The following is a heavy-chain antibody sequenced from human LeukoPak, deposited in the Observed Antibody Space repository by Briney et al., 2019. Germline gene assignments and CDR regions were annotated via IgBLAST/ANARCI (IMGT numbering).Heavy chain of an antibody. CDR1: GGTFSSYA. J-gene: IGHJ5*02. CDR2: ISAYNGNT. CDR3: ARDPRAVAGYNWFDP. Sequence: GASVKVSCKASGGTFSSYAISWVRQAPGQGLEWMGWISAYNGNTNYAQKLQGRVTMTTDTSTSTAYMELRSLRSDDTAVYYCARDPRAVAGYNWFDPWGQGTLVTVSS. V-gene: IGHV1-18*01. D-gene: IGHD6-19*01.